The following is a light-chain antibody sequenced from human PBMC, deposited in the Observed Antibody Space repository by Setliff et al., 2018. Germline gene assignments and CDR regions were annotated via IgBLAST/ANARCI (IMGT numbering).Light chain of an antibody. CDR1: SRDVGAYNY. CDR3: CSYAGSYTYV. J-gene: IGLJ1*01. CDR2: DVT. Sequence: QSALTQPRSVSGSPGQSVTISCTGASRDVGAYNYVSWYQQHPGKVPKLMIYDVTKRPSGVPDRFSGSKSGNTASLTISGLQAEDEADYYCCSYAGSYTYVFGSGTKV. V-gene: IGLV2-11*01.